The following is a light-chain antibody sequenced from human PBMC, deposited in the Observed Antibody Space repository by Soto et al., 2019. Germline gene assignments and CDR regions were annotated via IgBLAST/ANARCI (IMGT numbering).Light chain of an antibody. J-gene: IGKJ1*01. CDR3: QQYGDSPQT. CDR2: GAS. Sequence: EIVLTQSPATLSLSPGERATLSCRASQSVTSNYLAWYQQKPGQAPRLLIYGASSRATAIPDRFSGSGSGPEFTLTISRLEPEDLAVYHCQQYGDSPQTFGQGTKVEIK. V-gene: IGKV3-20*01. CDR1: QSVTSNY.